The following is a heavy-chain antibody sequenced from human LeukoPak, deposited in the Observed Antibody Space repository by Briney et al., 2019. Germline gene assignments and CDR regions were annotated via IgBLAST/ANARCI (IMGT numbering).Heavy chain of an antibody. V-gene: IGHV4-39*07. CDR3: ARDGEMATIENYFDY. CDR2: IYYSGST. CDR1: GGSISSSSYY. D-gene: IGHD5-24*01. Sequence: SETLSLTCTVSGGSISSSSYYWGWIRQPPGKGLEWIGSIYYSGSTHYNPSLKSRVTISLDTSKNQFSLKLSSVTAADTAVYYCARDGEMATIENYFDYWGQGTLVTVSS. J-gene: IGHJ4*02.